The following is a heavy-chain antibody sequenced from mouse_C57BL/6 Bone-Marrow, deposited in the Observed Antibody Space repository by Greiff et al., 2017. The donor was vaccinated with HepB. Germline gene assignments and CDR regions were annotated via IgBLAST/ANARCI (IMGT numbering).Heavy chain of an antibody. J-gene: IGHJ2*01. Sequence: EVHLVESGGGLVKPGGSLKLSCAASGFTFSSYAMSWVRQTPEKRLEWVATISDGGSYTYYPDNVKGRFTISRDNAKNNLYLQMSHLKSEDTAMYYCARMGLGYWGQGTTLTVSS. CDR3: ARMGLGY. V-gene: IGHV5-4*01. D-gene: IGHD4-1*01. CDR2: ISDGGSYT. CDR1: GFTFSSYA.